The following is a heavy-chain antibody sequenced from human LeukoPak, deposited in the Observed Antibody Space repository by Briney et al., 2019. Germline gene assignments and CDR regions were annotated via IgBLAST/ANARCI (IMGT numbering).Heavy chain of an antibody. CDR3: ARGERVTAMATQGFYYYYCMDV. V-gene: IGHV1-8*03. Sequence: ASVKVSCKASGYTFTSYDINWVRQATGQGLEWMGWMNPNSGNTGYAQKFQGRVTITRNTSISTAYMELSSLRSEDTAVYYCARGERVTAMATQGFYYYYCMDVWGKGTTVTVSS. CDR1: GYTFTSYD. J-gene: IGHJ6*03. D-gene: IGHD5-18*01. CDR2: MNPNSGNT.